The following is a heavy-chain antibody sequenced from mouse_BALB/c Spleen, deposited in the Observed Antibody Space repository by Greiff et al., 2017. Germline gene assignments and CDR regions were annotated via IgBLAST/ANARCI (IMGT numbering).Heavy chain of an antibody. D-gene: IGHD2-10*01. J-gene: IGHJ3*01. Sequence: DVHLVESGGGLVKPGGSLKLSCAASGFTFSSYAMSWVRQTPEKRLEWVASISSGGSTYYPDSVKGRFTISRDNARNILYLQMSSLRSEDTAMYYCARGGKGAYYDLAYWGQGTLVTVSA. CDR2: ISSGGST. CDR3: ARGGKGAYYDLAY. CDR1: GFTFSSYA. V-gene: IGHV5-6-5*01.